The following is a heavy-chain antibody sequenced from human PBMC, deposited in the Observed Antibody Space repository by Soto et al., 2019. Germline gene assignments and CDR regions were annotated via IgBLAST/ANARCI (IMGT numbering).Heavy chain of an antibody. CDR2: ISGDGSNK. J-gene: IGHJ6*02. Sequence: GGSLRLSCAASGFTFSNYGMHWVRQAPGKGLEWVAFISGDGSNKYYADSMKGRFTMSRDNSKSTLYLQMNSLRVEDTAVYYCTKRRNVLRFLEWSSGMEVWGQGTTVTVSS. V-gene: IGHV3-30*18. CDR1: GFTFSNYG. CDR3: TKRRNVLRFLEWSSGMEV. D-gene: IGHD3-3*01.